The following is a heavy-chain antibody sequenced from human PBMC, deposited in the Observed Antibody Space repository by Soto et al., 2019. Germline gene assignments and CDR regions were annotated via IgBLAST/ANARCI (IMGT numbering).Heavy chain of an antibody. CDR3: TTDPLLLTWTNSPYGMDV. CDR1: GFTFSNAW. V-gene: IGHV3-15*07. CDR2: IKSKTDGGTP. J-gene: IGHJ6*02. D-gene: IGHD2-15*01. Sequence: PGGALRLFCAASGFTFSNAWMNWVPPAPGKGLEWVGRIKSKTDGGTPDYAAAVKSRFTISRDDAKNTLYLQMNSLKTEDTAVYYRTTDPLLLTWTNSPYGMDVWGQGTTVTVSS.